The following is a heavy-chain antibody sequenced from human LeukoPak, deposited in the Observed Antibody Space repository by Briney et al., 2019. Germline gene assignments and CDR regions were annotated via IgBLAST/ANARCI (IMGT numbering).Heavy chain of an antibody. Sequence: SETLSLTCTVSGGSISSGGYYWSWIRQHPGKGLEWIGYIYYSGSTYYNPSPKSRVTISVDTSKNQFSLKLSSVTAADTAVYYCAVGKSYYFDYWGQGTLVTVSS. CDR2: IYYSGST. V-gene: IGHV4-31*03. J-gene: IGHJ4*02. D-gene: IGHD7-27*01. CDR1: GGSISSGGYY. CDR3: AVGKSYYFDY.